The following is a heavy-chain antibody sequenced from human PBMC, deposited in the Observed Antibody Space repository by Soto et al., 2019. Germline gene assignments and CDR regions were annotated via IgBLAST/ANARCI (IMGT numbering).Heavy chain of an antibody. CDR2: ISIGSGSI. J-gene: IGHJ3*01. V-gene: IGHV3-48*02. CDR1: GFTFSNYA. CDR3: VRDDRWAFDF. D-gene: IGHD3-22*01. Sequence: EVHVVESGGGLVQPGGSLRVSCAASGFTFSNYAMNWVRQAPGKGLEWVSYISIGSGSIFYADSVKGRFTISRDDAKNSLYLQMNTLRDEDTAVYYCVRDDRWAFDFWGQGTMVTVSS.